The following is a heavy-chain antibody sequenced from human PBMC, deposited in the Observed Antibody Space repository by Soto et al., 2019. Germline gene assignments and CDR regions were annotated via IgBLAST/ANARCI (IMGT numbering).Heavy chain of an antibody. CDR1: GGSVSSDSYY. J-gene: IGHJ6*02. Sequence: SETLSLTCTVSGGSVSSDSYYWSWIRQPPGKGLEWIGYIYYSGIANYNPSLESRVAFSVDKSKNQFSLSLTSVTAADTAVYYCVSKLGPYYYGLDVWGQGTTVTVSS. CDR3: VSKLGPYYYGLDV. CDR2: IYYSGIA. D-gene: IGHD3-16*01. V-gene: IGHV4-61*01.